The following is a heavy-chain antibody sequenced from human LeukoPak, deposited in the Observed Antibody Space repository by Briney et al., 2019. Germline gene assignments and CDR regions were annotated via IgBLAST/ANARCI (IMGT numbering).Heavy chain of an antibody. CDR2: ISWNSGSI. CDR1: GFTFDDYA. Sequence: SLRLSCAASGFTFDDYAMHWVRQAPGKGLEWVSGISWNSGSIVYADSVKGRFTISRDNAKNSLYLQMNSLRAEDTALYYCAKVGGYRSGWAPVYWYFDLWGRGTLVTVSS. V-gene: IGHV3-9*01. D-gene: IGHD6-19*01. J-gene: IGHJ2*01. CDR3: AKVGGYRSGWAPVYWYFDL.